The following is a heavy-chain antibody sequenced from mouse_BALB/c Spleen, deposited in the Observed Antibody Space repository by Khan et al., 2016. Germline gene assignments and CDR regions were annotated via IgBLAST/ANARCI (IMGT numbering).Heavy chain of an antibody. D-gene: IGHD3-3*01. CDR1: GFNIKDTY. Sequence: EVQLQESGAELVKPGASVKLSCTASGFNIKDTYMHWVKQRPEQGLEWIGRIDPANGNTKYDPKFQGKATITADTSSNTAYLQLSSLTSEDTAVDYCARGLGDARDYWGQGTSVTVSS. J-gene: IGHJ4*01. CDR2: IDPANGNT. CDR3: ARGLGDARDY. V-gene: IGHV14-3*02.